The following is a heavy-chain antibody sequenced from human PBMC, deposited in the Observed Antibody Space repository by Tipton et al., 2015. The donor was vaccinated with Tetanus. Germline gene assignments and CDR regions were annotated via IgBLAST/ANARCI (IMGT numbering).Heavy chain of an antibody. CDR2: IRSKAYGGTT. CDR1: GFTFGDYA. V-gene: IGHV3-49*04. D-gene: IGHD5-18*01. J-gene: IGHJ4*02. Sequence: SLRLSCTASGFTFGDYAMSWVRQAPGKGLEWVGFIRSKAYGGTTEYAASVKGRFTISRDDSKSIAYLQMNSLKTEDTAVYYCTREGGDSYGFRFIDYWGQGTLVTVSS. CDR3: TREGGDSYGFRFIDY.